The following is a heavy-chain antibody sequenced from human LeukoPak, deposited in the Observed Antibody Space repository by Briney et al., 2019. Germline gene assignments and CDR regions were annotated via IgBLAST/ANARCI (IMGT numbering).Heavy chain of an antibody. CDR2: IYYSGST. D-gene: IGHD3-22*01. V-gene: IGHV4-39*07. CDR3: ARDYYDSRGGIDY. J-gene: IGHJ4*02. CDR1: GGSISSSSYY. Sequence: SETLSLTCTVSGGSISSSSYYWGWIRQPPGKGLEWIGSIYYSGSTYYNPSLKSRVTISVDTSKNQFSLKLSSVTAADTAVYYCARDYYDSRGGIDYWGQGTLVTASS.